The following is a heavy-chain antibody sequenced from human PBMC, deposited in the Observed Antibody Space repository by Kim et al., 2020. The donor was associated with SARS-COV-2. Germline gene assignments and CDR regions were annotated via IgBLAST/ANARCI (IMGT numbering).Heavy chain of an antibody. V-gene: IGHV4-31*03. CDR1: GGSISSGGYY. D-gene: IGHD3-22*01. Sequence: SETLSLTCTVSGGSISSGGYYWSWIRQHPGKGLEWIGYIYYSGSTYYNPSLKSRVTISVDTSKNQFSLKLSSVTAADTAVYYCARTNYYDSSGPARAFDYWGQGTRVTVSS. CDR3: ARTNYYDSSGPARAFDY. CDR2: IYYSGST. J-gene: IGHJ4*02.